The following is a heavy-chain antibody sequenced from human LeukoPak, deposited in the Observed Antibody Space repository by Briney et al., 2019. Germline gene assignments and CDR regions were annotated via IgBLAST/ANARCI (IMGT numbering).Heavy chain of an antibody. CDR2: IYTSGST. V-gene: IGHV4-39*07. Sequence: SETLSLTCTVSGGSISSSSYYWGWIREPPGKGLEWIGRIYTSGSTDYNPSLKSRVTMSVDTSKNQFSLKLSSVTAADTAVYYCARDSGTTGEVKLDPWGQGPLVTVSS. CDR3: ARDSGTTGEVKLDP. J-gene: IGHJ5*02. D-gene: IGHD3-10*01. CDR1: GGSISSSSYY.